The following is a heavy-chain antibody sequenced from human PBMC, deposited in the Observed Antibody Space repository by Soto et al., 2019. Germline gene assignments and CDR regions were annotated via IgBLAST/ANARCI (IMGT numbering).Heavy chain of an antibody. D-gene: IGHD6-13*01. V-gene: IGHV3-23*01. J-gene: IGHJ4*02. CDR2: ISNRGSDT. CDR3: AKDTYSSSWYF. CDR1: GFTFINYA. Sequence: EVQLLESGGGLVQPGGSLRLSCAGSGFTFINYAMTWVRQPPGKGLEWVSSISNRGSDTYYVDSVKGRFTISRDNSKNTLYLQMNSLRAEDTAVYYCAKDTYSSSWYFWGQGTLVTVSS.